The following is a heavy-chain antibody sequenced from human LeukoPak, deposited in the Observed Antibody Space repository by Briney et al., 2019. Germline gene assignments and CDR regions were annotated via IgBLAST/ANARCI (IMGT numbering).Heavy chain of an antibody. Sequence: PGGSLRLSCAASPGITFSDYWMNWVRQAPGKGLEWVAIIRQDGREKLYLDSVKGRFTISSDNAKSSVYLQINSLRAEDTAVYYCVGGIGWQPDYWGQGTLVTVSS. D-gene: IGHD6-19*01. J-gene: IGHJ4*02. CDR2: IRQDGREK. CDR1: PGITFSDYW. CDR3: VGGIGWQPDY. V-gene: IGHV3-7*03.